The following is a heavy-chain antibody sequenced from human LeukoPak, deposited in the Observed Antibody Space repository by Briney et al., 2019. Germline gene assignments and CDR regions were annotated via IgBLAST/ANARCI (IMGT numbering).Heavy chain of an antibody. CDR1: GFTFSSYA. CDR2: ISGSGGST. Sequence: GGSLRLSCAASGFTFSSYAMSWVHQAPGKGLEWVSVISGSGGSTYYADSVKGRFTISRDNSKNTLYLQMNSLRAEDTAVYYCAKEPLGYSSSPYFDYWGQGTLVTVSS. V-gene: IGHV3-23*01. J-gene: IGHJ4*02. CDR3: AKEPLGYSSSPYFDY. D-gene: IGHD6-6*01.